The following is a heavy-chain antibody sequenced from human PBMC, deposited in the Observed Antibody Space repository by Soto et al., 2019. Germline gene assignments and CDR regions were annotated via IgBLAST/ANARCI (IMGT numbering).Heavy chain of an antibody. D-gene: IGHD6-13*01. CDR1: GYTFPSNW. CDR2: INPSGDIT. Sequence: ASVKVSCKASGYTFPSNWIHWARRAPGQGLEWMGVINPSGDITKYAPKFQGRVTMTTDTSTSTIYMDLSSLTSEDTAVYYCARDHSIASSGAWWLDPRGQGTLVTVSP. V-gene: IGHV1-46*01. J-gene: IGHJ5*02. CDR3: ARDHSIASSGAWWLDP.